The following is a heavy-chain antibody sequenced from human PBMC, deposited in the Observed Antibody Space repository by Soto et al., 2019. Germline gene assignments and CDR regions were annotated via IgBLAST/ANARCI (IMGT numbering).Heavy chain of an antibody. V-gene: IGHV3-33*01. J-gene: IGHJ4*02. Sequence: QVQLVESGGGVVQPGRSLRLSCVMSGFTFSDYGMHWVGQAPGKGLEWVAVMWCDGSNEFYADSVKGRFTISRDNSKNTLYMQMNSVRTDHTAVYYCGRYRLARVWIRRIDYWGQGIRVTVSS. D-gene: IGHD5-18*01. CDR1: GFTFSDYG. CDR3: GRYRLARVWIRRIDY. CDR2: MWCDGSNE.